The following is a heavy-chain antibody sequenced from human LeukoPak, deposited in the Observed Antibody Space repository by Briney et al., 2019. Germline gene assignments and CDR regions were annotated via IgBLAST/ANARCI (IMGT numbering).Heavy chain of an antibody. CDR1: GGSISSSSYY. CDR2: IYYSGST. CDR3: ARDERVGSDIDY. Sequence: SETLSLTCTVSGGSISSSSYYWGWTRQPPGKGLEWIGSIYYSGSTYYNPSLKSRVTISVDTSKNQFSLKLSSVTAADTAVYYCARDERVGSDIDYWGQGTLVTVSS. V-gene: IGHV4-39*07. J-gene: IGHJ4*02. D-gene: IGHD6-19*01.